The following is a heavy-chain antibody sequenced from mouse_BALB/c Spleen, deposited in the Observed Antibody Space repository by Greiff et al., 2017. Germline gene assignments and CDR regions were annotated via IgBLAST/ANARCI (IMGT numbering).Heavy chain of an antibody. J-gene: IGHJ3*01. Sequence: VKLQESGAELAKPGASVKMSCKASGYTFTSYWMHWVKQRPGQGLEWIGYINPSTGYTEYNQKFKDKATLTADKSSSTAYMQLSSLTSEDSAVYYCASLIYFGFAYWGQGTLVTVSA. D-gene: IGHD2-1*01. CDR1: GYTFTSYW. V-gene: IGHV1-7*01. CDR2: INPSTGYT. CDR3: ASLIYFGFAY.